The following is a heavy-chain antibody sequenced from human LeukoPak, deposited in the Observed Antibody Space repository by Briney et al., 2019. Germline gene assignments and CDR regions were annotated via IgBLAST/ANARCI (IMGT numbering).Heavy chain of an antibody. CDR2: ISASGVST. V-gene: IGHV3-23*01. J-gene: IGHJ4*02. CDR3: ARDHLGDSYSDF. CDR1: GFIFSRYA. Sequence: GESLRLSCETSGFIFSRYAMTWVRQAPGKGLEWDSVISASGVSTYYGDSVKGRFTISRDNSKNTLHLQMNSLRAEDTAVYYCARDHLGDSYSDFWGQGTLVTVSS. D-gene: IGHD3-10*01.